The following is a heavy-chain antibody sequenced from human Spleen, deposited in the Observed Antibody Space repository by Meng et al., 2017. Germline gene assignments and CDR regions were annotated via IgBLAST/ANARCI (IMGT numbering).Heavy chain of an antibody. CDR1: GGSFSGYY. Sequence: QVQLPEWGAGLLKPSETLSLTCAVYGGSFSGYYWTWIRQPPGKGLEWIGEINHSGSTNYNPSLKSRVTISVDTSKNQFSLKLSSVTAADTAVYYCARGGDIVATITLDYWGQGTLVTVSS. D-gene: IGHD5-12*01. V-gene: IGHV4-34*01. CDR3: ARGGDIVATITLDY. CDR2: INHSGST. J-gene: IGHJ4*02.